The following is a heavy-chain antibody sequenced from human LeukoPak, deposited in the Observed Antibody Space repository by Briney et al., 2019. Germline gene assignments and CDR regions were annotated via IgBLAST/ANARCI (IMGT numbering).Heavy chain of an antibody. Sequence: ASVKVSCKASGGTFSTYAISWVRQAPGQGREWMGGLILIFGTANYAQKFQGRVTITADESTSTAYMELSRLRSDDTAVYYCAREFGTMVRGVIHRTFDYWGQGTLVTVSS. V-gene: IGHV1-69*01. CDR2: LILIFGTA. D-gene: IGHD3-10*01. CDR1: GGTFSTYA. CDR3: AREFGTMVRGVIHRTFDY. J-gene: IGHJ4*02.